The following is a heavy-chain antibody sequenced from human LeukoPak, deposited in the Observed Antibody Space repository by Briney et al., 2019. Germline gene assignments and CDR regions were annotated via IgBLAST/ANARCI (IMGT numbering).Heavy chain of an antibody. CDR1: GGSITSSSHY. CDR3: ARDTGGVVVSGIDY. J-gene: IGHJ4*02. Sequence: PSETLSLTCTVSGGSITSSSHYWGWIRQPPGKGLEWIGSIYYSGSTYYNPSLKSRVTISVDTSKNQFSLKLSSVTAADTAVYYCARDTGGVVVSGIDYWGQGTLVTVSS. CDR2: IYYSGST. D-gene: IGHD2-2*01. V-gene: IGHV4-39*07.